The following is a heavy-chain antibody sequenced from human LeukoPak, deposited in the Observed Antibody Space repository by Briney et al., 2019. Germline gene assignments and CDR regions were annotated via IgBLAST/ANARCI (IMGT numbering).Heavy chain of an antibody. J-gene: IGHJ6*02. Sequence: GRSLRLSCAASGFTFSSYGMHWVRQAPGKGLEWVAVIWYDGSNKYYADSVKGRFTISRDNSKNTLYLQMNSLRAEDTAVYYCALEPSYYYYYGMDVWGQGTTVTVSS. D-gene: IGHD1-1*01. CDR2: IWYDGSNK. V-gene: IGHV3-33*01. CDR1: GFTFSSYG. CDR3: ALEPSYYYYYGMDV.